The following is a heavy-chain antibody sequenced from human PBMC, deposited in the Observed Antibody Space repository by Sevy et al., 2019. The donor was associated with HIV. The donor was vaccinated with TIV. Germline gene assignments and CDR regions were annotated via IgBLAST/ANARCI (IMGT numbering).Heavy chain of an antibody. J-gene: IGHJ3*02. CDR1: GYTLTELS. CDR3: ATQSWGIVVVPAAIVPGAFDI. Sequence: ASVKVSCKVSGYTLTELSMHWVRQAPGKGLEWMGGFDPEDGETIYAQTFQGRVTMTEDTSTDTAYMELSSLGSEDTAVYYCATQSWGIVVVPAAIVPGAFDIWGQGTMVTVSS. V-gene: IGHV1-24*01. CDR2: FDPEDGET. D-gene: IGHD2-2*02.